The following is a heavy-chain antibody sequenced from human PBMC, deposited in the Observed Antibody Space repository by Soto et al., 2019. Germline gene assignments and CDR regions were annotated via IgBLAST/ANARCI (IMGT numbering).Heavy chain of an antibody. CDR1: GYSFTSYW. D-gene: IGHD6-19*01. J-gene: IGHJ6*02. V-gene: IGHV5-10-1*01. CDR3: ARRTSSGWTSGYYYYGMDV. Sequence: PGESLKISCKGSGYSFTSYWISWVRQMPGKGLEWMGRIDPSDSYTNYSPSFQGHVTISADKSISTAYLQWSSLKASDTAMYYCARRTSSGWTSGYYYYGMDVWGQGTTVTV. CDR2: IDPSDSYT.